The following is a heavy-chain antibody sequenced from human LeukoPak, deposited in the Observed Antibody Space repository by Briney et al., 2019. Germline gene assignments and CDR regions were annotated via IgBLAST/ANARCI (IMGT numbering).Heavy chain of an antibody. J-gene: IGHJ4*02. CDR2: IKQDGSEK. V-gene: IGHV3-7*01. Sequence: GGSLRLSCAASGFTFSSYWMSWVRQAPGKGLEWVANIKQDGSEKYYVDSVKGRFTISRDNAKNSLYLQMNSLRAEDTAVYYCAQGLEDFGGYCSGGSCYFSYWGQGTLVTVSS. D-gene: IGHD2-15*01. CDR1: GFTFSSYW. CDR3: AQGLEDFGGYCSGGSCYFSY.